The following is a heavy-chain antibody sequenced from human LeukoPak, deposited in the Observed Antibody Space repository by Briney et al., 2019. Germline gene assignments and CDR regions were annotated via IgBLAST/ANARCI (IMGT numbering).Heavy chain of an antibody. Sequence: GASVKVSCKASGYTFTGYYMHWVRQAPGQGLEWMGWINPNSGVTNYAQKFQGRVTMTRDTSISTAYMELSRLRSDDTAVYYCARVSLAAAGTRYFQHWGQGTLVTVSS. CDR3: ARVSLAAAGTRYFQH. CDR1: GYTFTGYY. V-gene: IGHV1-2*02. D-gene: IGHD6-13*01. CDR2: INPNSGVT. J-gene: IGHJ1*01.